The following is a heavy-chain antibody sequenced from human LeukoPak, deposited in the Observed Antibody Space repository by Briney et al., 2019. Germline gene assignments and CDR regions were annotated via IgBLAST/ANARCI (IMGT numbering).Heavy chain of an antibody. CDR3: ARADIVVVPAATYFDY. J-gene: IGHJ4*02. V-gene: IGHV4-31*03. Sequence: PSQTLSLTCTVSGGSISSGGYYWSWIRQHPGKGLEWIGYIYYSGSTYYNPSLKSRVTISVDTSKNQFSLKLSSMTAADTAVYYCARADIVVVPAATYFDYWGQGTLVTVSS. CDR2: IYYSGST. D-gene: IGHD2-2*01. CDR1: GGSISSGGYY.